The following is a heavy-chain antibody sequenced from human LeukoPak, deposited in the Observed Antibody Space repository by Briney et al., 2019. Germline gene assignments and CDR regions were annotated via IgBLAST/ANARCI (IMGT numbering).Heavy chain of an antibody. D-gene: IGHD3-3*01. CDR3: ARGSSDFWSGHYFDY. V-gene: IGHV4-34*01. J-gene: IGHJ4*02. Sequence: SETLSLTCAVYGGSFSGYYWSWIRQPPGKGLEWIGEINHSGSTNYNPSLKSRVTISVDTSKNQFSLKLSSVTAADTAVYYCARGSSDFWSGHYFDYWGQGTLVTVSS. CDR1: GGSFSGYY. CDR2: INHSGST.